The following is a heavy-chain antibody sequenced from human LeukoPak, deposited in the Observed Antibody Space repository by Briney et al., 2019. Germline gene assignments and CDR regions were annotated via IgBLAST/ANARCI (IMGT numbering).Heavy chain of an antibody. CDR1: GFTFSSYS. V-gene: IGHV3-48*02. CDR3: ARDGYNYYGMDV. J-gene: IGHJ6*02. Sequence: GGSLRLSCAASGFTFSSYSMNWVRQAPGKGLEWVSYISTSSAIYYADSVKGRSTISRDNAKNSLYLQMNILRDEDTAVYYCARDGYNYYGMDVWGQGTTVTVSS. CDR2: ISTSSAI.